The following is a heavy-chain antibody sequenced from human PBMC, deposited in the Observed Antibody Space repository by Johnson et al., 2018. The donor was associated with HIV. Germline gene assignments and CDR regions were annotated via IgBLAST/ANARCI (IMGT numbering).Heavy chain of an antibody. CDR3: TTEKHAPRAFDI. CDR1: QFIFSNYY. Sequence: VQLVESGGGLAKPAWSPRLPCAASQFIFSNYYMNCVRQAPGNGLEWVGRIKSKTDGGTTDYAAPVKGRFTISRDDSKNTLYLQMNSLKTEDTAVYYCTTEKHAPRAFDIWGQGTMVTVSS. J-gene: IGHJ3*02. V-gene: IGHV3-15*01. D-gene: IGHD2-2*01. CDR2: IKSKTDGGTT.